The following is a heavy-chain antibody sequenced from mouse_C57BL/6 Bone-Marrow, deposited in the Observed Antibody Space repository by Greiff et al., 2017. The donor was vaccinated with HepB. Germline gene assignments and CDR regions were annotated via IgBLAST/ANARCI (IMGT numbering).Heavy chain of an antibody. CDR2: IYPRDGST. D-gene: IGHD2-2*01. J-gene: IGHJ4*01. CDR1: GYTFTDHT. Sequence: VQLQQSDAELVKPGASVKISCKVSGYTFTDHTIHWMKQRPEQGLEWIGYIYPRDGSTKYNEKFKGKATLTADKSSSTAYMQLNSLTSEDSAVYFCAEGLRREYYAMDYWGQGTSVTVSS. CDR3: AEGLRREYYAMDY. V-gene: IGHV1-78*01.